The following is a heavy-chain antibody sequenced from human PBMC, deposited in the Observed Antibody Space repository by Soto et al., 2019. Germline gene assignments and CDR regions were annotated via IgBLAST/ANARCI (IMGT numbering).Heavy chain of an antibody. D-gene: IGHD4-17*01. Sequence: EVQLVESGGGLVQPGGSLRLSCAASGFTFSSYWMHWVRQATGKGLVWVSRINSDGSSTSYADSVKGRFTISRDNAKNTLYLQMNSLRAEDTAVYYCARDPYGDLHVDYWGQGTLVTVSA. CDR1: GFTFSSYW. J-gene: IGHJ4*02. CDR2: INSDGSST. CDR3: ARDPYGDLHVDY. V-gene: IGHV3-74*01.